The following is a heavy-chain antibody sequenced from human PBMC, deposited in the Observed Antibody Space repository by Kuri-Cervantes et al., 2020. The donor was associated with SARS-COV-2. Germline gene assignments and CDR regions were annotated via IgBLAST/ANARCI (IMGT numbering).Heavy chain of an antibody. D-gene: IGHD3-10*01. CDR2: ISGGST. J-gene: IGHJ4*02. CDR3: ARDPEGVIGFGYFDY. Sequence: GESLKISCAASGFTVSSNEMSWVRQAPGKGLEWVSSISGGSTYYADSRKGRFTISRDNSKNTLHLQMNSLRAEDTAVYYCARDPEGVIGFGYFDYWGQGTLVTVSS. V-gene: IGHV3-38-3*01. CDR1: GFTVSSNE.